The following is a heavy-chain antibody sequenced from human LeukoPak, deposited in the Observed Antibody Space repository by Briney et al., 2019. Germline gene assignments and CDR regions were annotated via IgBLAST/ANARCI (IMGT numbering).Heavy chain of an antibody. CDR3: AREADILTGYSYSPFDY. V-gene: IGHV4-61*02. CDR2: IYTSGGT. J-gene: IGHJ4*02. Sequence: SETLSLTCTVSGGSISSGSYYWSWIRQPAGKGLEWIGRIYTSGGTKYNPSLKSRVTISVDTSKNQFSLKLSSVTAADTAVYYCAREADILTGYSYSPFDYWGQGTLVTVSS. D-gene: IGHD3-9*01. CDR1: GGSISSGSYY.